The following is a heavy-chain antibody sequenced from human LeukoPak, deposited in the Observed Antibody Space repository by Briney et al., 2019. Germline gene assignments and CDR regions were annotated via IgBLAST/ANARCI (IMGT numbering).Heavy chain of an antibody. CDR1: GFPFSHSA. Sequence: PGGSLRLSCAASGFPFSHSAMSWFRQAPGKGLEWVSAIGGRADTTYYADSVKGRFTISRDNAKDTLYLQMNSLRADDTAVYYCARRDAANSKGLDFWGQGTLVTVSS. V-gene: IGHV3-23*01. J-gene: IGHJ4*02. D-gene: IGHD4/OR15-4a*01. CDR2: IGGRADTT. CDR3: ARRDAANSKGLDF.